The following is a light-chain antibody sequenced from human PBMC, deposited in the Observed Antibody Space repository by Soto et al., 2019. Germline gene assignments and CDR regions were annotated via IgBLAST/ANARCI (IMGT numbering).Light chain of an antibody. CDR2: EVY. CDR3: SAYAGSSTWV. CDR1: SSDVRGYNY. J-gene: IGLJ2*01. Sequence: QSAPTQPPSASGSPGQSVTFSCTGTSSDVRGYNYVSWYQQYPGKAPKLMIYEVYKRPSGVPDRFSGSKSGNTASLTVSGLQPEDEADYYCSAYAGSSTWVFGGGTKLTVL. V-gene: IGLV2-8*01.